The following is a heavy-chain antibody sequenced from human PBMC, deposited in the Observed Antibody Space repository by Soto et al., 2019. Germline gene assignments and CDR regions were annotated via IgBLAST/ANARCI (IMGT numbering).Heavy chain of an antibody. CDR3: ASPLQGY. Sequence: GSLRLSCAASGFTFSSYAMHWVRQAPGKGPEWVAVISYDGSNKYYADSVKGRFTISRDNSKNTLYLQMNSLRAEDTAVYYCASPLQGYWGQGTLVTVSS. CDR2: ISYDGSNK. V-gene: IGHV3-30-3*01. CDR1: GFTFSSYA. J-gene: IGHJ4*02. D-gene: IGHD2-21*01.